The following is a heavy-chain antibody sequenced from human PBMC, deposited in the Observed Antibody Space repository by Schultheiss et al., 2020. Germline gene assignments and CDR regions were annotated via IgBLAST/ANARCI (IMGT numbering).Heavy chain of an antibody. Sequence: ASVKVSCKASGYTFTGYYMHWVRQAPGQGLEWMGWINPNSGGTNYAQKFQGRVTMTRDTSISTAYMELSSVTAADTAVYYCARGSLITMIVVAPFDYWGQGTLVTVSS. CDR2: INPNSGGT. CDR1: GYTFTGYY. V-gene: IGHV1-2*02. D-gene: IGHD3-22*01. CDR3: ARGSLITMIVVAPFDY. J-gene: IGHJ4*02.